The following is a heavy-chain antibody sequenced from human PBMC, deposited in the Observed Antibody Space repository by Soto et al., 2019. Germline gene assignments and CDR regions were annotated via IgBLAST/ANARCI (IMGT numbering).Heavy chain of an antibody. CDR3: ATDSWDYYDSSGYLHPYYFDG. J-gene: IGHJ4*01. CDR1: GFTFRSYG. D-gene: IGHD3-22*01. CDR2: ISHEGSNK. V-gene: IGHV3-30*03. Sequence: GGSLRLSCAASGFTFRSYGMHWGRQSPGKGLGGGAGISHEGSNKYYADSVKGRFTISRDNSKNTLSLQMKSLRAEDTAVYYYATDSWDYYDSSGYLHPYYFDGWGQGTLVTVSS.